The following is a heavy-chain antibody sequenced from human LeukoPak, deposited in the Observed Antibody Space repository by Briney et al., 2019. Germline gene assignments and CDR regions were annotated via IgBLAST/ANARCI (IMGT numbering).Heavy chain of an antibody. CDR1: GYTFTCYY. CDR3: ARVSKGYCGGYCYSDY. J-gene: IGHJ4*02. D-gene: IGHD2-21*02. Sequence: VASVKVSCKASGYTFTCYYMPWVRQAPGQGLEWMGWINPNSGGTNYAQKFQGRVTMTRDTSITTAYMDLSSLRSDDTALYYCARVSKGYCGGYCYSDYWGQGTLVTVSS. CDR2: INPNSGGT. V-gene: IGHV1-2*02.